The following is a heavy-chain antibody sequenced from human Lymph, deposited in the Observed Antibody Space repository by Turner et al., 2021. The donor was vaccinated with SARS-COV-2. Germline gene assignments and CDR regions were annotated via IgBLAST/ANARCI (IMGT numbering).Heavy chain of an antibody. D-gene: IGHD2-15*01. CDR3: ARDRGTYGMDD. Sequence: EVQLAETGGGLIQPGGSLRLSCAASGIIVSRNYMNWVRQAAGKGLEWVSVIYSGGTTYDADSVKGRFTISKDNSKNTLYLQMNSLRVEDTAVYYCARDRGTYGMDDWGQGTTVTVSS. J-gene: IGHJ6*02. V-gene: IGHV3-53*02. CDR1: GIIVSRNY. CDR2: IYSGGTT.